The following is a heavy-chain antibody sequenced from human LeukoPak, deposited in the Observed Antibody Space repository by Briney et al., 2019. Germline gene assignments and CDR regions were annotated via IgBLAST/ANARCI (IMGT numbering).Heavy chain of an antibody. D-gene: IGHD3-3*01. V-gene: IGHV3-53*01. Sequence: GGSLRLSCAASGFTVSSNYMSWVRQAPGKGPEWVSVIYSGGSTYYADSVKGRFTISRDNSKNTLYLQMNSLRAEDTAVYYCTKTHEDTIFGVDYWGQGTLVTVSS. CDR2: IYSGGST. J-gene: IGHJ4*02. CDR3: TKTHEDTIFGVDY. CDR1: GFTVSSNY.